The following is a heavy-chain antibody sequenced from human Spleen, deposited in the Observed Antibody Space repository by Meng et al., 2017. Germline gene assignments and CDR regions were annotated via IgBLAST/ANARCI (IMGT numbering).Heavy chain of an antibody. CDR1: GFTFSSYA. D-gene: IGHD2-15*01. CDR2: IWNDGSNK. CDR3: VKGRYYGSSGGHYCGMDV. V-gene: IGHV3-33*06. J-gene: IGHJ6*02. Sequence: GESLKISCAASGFTFSSYAMHWVRQAPGKGLEWVAVIWNDGSNKFYADSVKGRFTLSRDNSKSTVYLQMNSLRADDTAVFYCVKGRYYGSSGGHYCGMDVWGQGTTVTVSS.